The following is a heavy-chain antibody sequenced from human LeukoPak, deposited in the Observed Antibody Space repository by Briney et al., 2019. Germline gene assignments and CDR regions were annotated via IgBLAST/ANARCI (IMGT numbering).Heavy chain of an antibody. CDR1: GGSISSSSYY. CDR2: IYYSGST. Sequence: PSETLSLTCTVSGGSISSSSYYWGWIRQPPGKGLEWIGSIYYSGSTYYNPSLKSRVTISVDTSKNQFSLKLSSVTAADTAVYYCARPVTPHYYYYYMDVWGKGTMVTVSS. J-gene: IGHJ6*03. D-gene: IGHD1-14*01. V-gene: IGHV4-39*01. CDR3: ARPVTPHYYYYYMDV.